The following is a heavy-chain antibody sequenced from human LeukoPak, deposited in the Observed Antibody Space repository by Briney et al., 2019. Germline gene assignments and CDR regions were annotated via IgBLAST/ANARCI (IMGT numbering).Heavy chain of an antibody. J-gene: IGHJ4*02. CDR1: GITFSDHY. CDR3: ARTKSENAYGQHHVLDN. CDR2: ISSSGRTI. Sequence: GGSLRLSCAASGITFSDHYMNWIRQAPGKGLEWVSYISSSGRTIDYADSVKGRFTISRDNAKKSLYLQMNSLRTEDTAVYYCARTKSENAYGQHHVLDNWGQGIMVTVSS. V-gene: IGHV3-11*01. D-gene: IGHD3-10*01.